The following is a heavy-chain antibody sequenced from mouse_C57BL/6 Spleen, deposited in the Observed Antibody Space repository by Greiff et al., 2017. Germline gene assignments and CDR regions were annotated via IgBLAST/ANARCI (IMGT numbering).Heavy chain of an antibody. J-gene: IGHJ2*01. V-gene: IGHV1-53*01. D-gene: IGHD3-2*02. CDR3: ARSIGQLRLLDY. Sequence: VQRVESGTELVKPGASVKLSCKASGYTFTSYWMHWVKQRPGQGLEWIGNINPSNGGTNYNEKFKSKATLTVDKSSSTAYMQLSSLTSEDSAVYYCARSIGQLRLLDYWGQGTTLTVSS. CDR2: INPSNGGT. CDR1: GYTFTSYW.